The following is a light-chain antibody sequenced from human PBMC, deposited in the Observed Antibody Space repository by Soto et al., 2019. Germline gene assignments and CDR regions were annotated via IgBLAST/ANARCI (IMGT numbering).Light chain of an antibody. J-gene: IGKJ1*01. CDR1: QSISSW. CDR2: KAS. Sequence: IQMTQSPSTLSASVGDRVIITCRASQSISSWLAWYQQKPGKAPNRLIYKASTLKSGVPSRFSCSGSGTEFTLTISSLQPDDFATYYCQQYDNDSWTFGQGTKVEIK. V-gene: IGKV1-5*03. CDR3: QQYDNDSWT.